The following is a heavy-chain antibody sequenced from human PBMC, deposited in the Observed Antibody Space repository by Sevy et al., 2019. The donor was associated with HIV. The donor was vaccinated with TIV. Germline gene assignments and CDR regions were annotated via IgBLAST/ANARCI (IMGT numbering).Heavy chain of an antibody. CDR1: GFTFSSYS. Sequence: GGSLRLSCAASGFTFSSYSMNWVRQAPGKGLEWVSSISSSSYIYYADSVKGRFTISRDNAKNSLYLQMNSLRAEDTAVYYCAREGGYSSDYDYWGQGTLVTVSS. J-gene: IGHJ4*02. D-gene: IGHD6-19*01. CDR2: ISSSSYI. V-gene: IGHV3-21*01. CDR3: AREGGYSSDYDY.